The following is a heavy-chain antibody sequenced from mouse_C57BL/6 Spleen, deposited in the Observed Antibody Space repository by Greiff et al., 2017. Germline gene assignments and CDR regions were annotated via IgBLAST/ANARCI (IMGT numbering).Heavy chain of an antibody. V-gene: IGHV3-6*01. CDR3: ARVTTVVAVDY. D-gene: IGHD1-1*01. J-gene: IGHJ2*01. CDR1: GYSITSGYY. Sequence: DVKLQESGPGLVKPSQSLSLTCSVTGYSITSGYYWNWIRQFPGNKLEWMGYISYDGSNNYNPSLKNRISITRDTSKNQFFLKLNSVTTEDTATYYCARVTTVVAVDYWGQGTTLTVSS. CDR2: ISYDGSN.